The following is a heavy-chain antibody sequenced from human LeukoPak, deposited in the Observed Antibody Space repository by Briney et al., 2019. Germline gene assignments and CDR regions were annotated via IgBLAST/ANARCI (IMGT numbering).Heavy chain of an antibody. CDR3: VRVSGSYGSDY. CDR2: IDTEGSSI. V-gene: IGHV3-74*01. J-gene: IGHJ4*01. Sequence: GGSLRLSCAASGFIFSICWMHWVRQAPGKGLVWVTRIDTEGSSIRYADSVKGRFTISKDKAKKMLYLQMNSLRAEDTAVYYCVRVSGSYGSDYWGHGTLVTVSS. CDR1: GFIFSICW. D-gene: IGHD1-26*01.